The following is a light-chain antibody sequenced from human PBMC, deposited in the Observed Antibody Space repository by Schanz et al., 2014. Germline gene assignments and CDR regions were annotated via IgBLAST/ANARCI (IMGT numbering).Light chain of an antibody. CDR1: QSLLHTNGYNY. CDR2: LAS. CDR3: QQYYGSVWT. Sequence: DIVMTQSPLSLPVTPGEPASISCRSSQSLLHTNGYNYLDWYLQKPGQSPQLLIYLASSRASGVPDRFSGSGSGTDFTLTISSLQAEDLAVYYCQQYYGSVWTFGQGTKVEIK. V-gene: IGKV2-28*01. J-gene: IGKJ1*01.